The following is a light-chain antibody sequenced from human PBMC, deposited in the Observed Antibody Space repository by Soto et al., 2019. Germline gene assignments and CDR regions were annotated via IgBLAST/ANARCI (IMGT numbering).Light chain of an antibody. CDR1: SSDVGNYNL. J-gene: IGLJ1*01. V-gene: IGLV2-8*01. CDR2: EVT. CDR3: TSFAGNNNFYV. Sequence: QSVLTQPPSASGSPGQSVTISCTGTSSDVGNYNLVSWYQQHPGQAPKLMIYEVTVRPSGVPDRFSGSKSGNTAALTVYGLRAEDEADYYCTSFAGNNNFYVFGTGTQLTVL.